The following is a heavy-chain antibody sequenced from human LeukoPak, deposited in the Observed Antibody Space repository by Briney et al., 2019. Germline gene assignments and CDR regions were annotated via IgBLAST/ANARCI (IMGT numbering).Heavy chain of an antibody. J-gene: IGHJ3*02. CDR2: IWYDGSNK. CDR3: ARSSYDIVATKNDTFDI. Sequence: GRSLRLSCVASGLTFSDYIMHWVRQAPGKGLEWVAVIWYDGSNKNYADSVKGRFTISRDNSKNTLYLQMNSLGAEDTAVYYCARSSYDIVATKNDTFDIWGQGTMVTVSS. V-gene: IGHV3-33*01. D-gene: IGHD5-12*01. CDR1: GLTFSDYI.